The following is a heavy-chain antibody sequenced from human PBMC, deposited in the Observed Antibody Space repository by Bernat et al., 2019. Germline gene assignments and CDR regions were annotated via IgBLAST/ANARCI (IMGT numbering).Heavy chain of an antibody. J-gene: IGHJ6*02. CDR2: ISYDGSNK. Sequence: QVQLVESGGGVVQPGRSLRLSCAASGFTFSSYGMHWVRQAPGKGLEWVAVISYDGSNKYYADSVKGRFTISRDNSKNTLYLQMNSLRAEDTAVYYCAKDGGEVGELHYGMDVWGQGTTVTVSS. CDR3: AKDGGEVGELHYGMDV. CDR1: GFTFSSYG. D-gene: IGHD1-26*01. V-gene: IGHV3-30*18.